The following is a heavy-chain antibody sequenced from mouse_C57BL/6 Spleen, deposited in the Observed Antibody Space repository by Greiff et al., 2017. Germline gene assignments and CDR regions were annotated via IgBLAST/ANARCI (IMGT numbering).Heavy chain of an antibody. CDR2: IYPGDGDT. CDR1: GYAFSSSW. D-gene: IGHD2-5*01. J-gene: IGHJ3*01. Sequence: VQVVESGPELVKPGASVKISCKASGYAFSSSWMNWVKQRPGKGLEWIGRIYPGDGDTNYNGKFKGKATLTADKSSSTAYMQLSSLTSEDSAVYFCARPYYSNYDWFAYWGQGTLVTVSA. CDR3: ARPYYSNYDWFAY. V-gene: IGHV1-82*01.